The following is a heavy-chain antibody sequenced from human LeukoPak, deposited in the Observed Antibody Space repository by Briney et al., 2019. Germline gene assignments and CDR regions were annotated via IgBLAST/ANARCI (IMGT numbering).Heavy chain of an antibody. CDR2: IYTSGST. V-gene: IGHV4-61*02. CDR1: GGSISSGSYY. J-gene: IGHJ2*01. Sequence: TSETLSLTCTVSGGSISSGSYYWSWIRQPAGKGLEWIGRIYTSGSTNYNPSLKSRVTISVDTSKNQFSLKLSSVTAADTAVYYCARDSGWYAWYFDLWGRGTLVTVSS. CDR3: ARDSGWYAWYFDL. D-gene: IGHD6-19*01.